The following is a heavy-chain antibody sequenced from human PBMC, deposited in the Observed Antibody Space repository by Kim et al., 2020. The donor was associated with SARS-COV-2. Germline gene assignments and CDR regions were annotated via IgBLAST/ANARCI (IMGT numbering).Heavy chain of an antibody. CDR3: ARGFNRVMTTVTPLSI. D-gene: IGHD4-17*01. CDR1: GYTFTSYG. Sequence: ASVKVSCKASGYTFTSYGISWVRQAPGQGLEWMGWISAYNGNTNYAQKLQGRVTMTTDTSTSTAYMELRSLRSDDTAVYYCARGFNRVMTTVTPLSIWGQGTMVTVSS. J-gene: IGHJ3*02. CDR2: ISAYNGNT. V-gene: IGHV1-18*04.